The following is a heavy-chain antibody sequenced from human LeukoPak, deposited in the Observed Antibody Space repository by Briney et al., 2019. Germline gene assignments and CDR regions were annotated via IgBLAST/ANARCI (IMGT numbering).Heavy chain of an antibody. J-gene: IGHJ4*02. D-gene: IGHD5-18*01. V-gene: IGHV3-53*05. CDR2: IYSGGTT. Sequence: PGGSLRLSCAASGFTVSSNYMSWVRQAPGKGLEWVSVIYSGGTTYYADSVKGRFTISRDNSKNTLYLQMNSLRAEDTAVYYCARDGPAMVLDYWGQGTLVTVSS. CDR3: ARDGPAMVLDY. CDR1: GFTVSSNY.